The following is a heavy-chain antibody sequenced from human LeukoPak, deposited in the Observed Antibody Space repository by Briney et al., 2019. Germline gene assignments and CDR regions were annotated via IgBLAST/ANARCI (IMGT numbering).Heavy chain of an antibody. J-gene: IGHJ4*02. V-gene: IGHV3-74*01. CDR3: AKDSSLGLRLGELSLGY. CDR1: AFTFNNYW. D-gene: IGHD3-16*02. Sequence: GGSLRLSCVASAFTFNNYWMHWVRQAPGKGLVWVSRIKGDGSSTNYADSVRGRFTISRDNAKNTVYLQMNSLGAEDTAVYYCAKDSSLGLRLGELSLGYWGQGTLVTVSS. CDR2: IKGDGSST.